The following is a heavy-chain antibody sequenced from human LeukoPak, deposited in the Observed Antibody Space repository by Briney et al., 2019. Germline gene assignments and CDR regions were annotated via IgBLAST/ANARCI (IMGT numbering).Heavy chain of an antibody. CDR2: ISYDGSNK. J-gene: IGHJ4*02. D-gene: IGHD3-22*01. CDR1: GFTFSSYA. V-gene: IGHV3-30*01. Sequence: HPGGSLRLSCAASGFTFSSYAMHWVRQAPGKGLEWVAVISYDGSNKYYADSVKGRFTISRDNSKNTLYLQMNSLRAEDTAVYYCARGESGSSGYYHPRLDYWGQGTLVTVSS. CDR3: ARGESGSSGYYHPRLDY.